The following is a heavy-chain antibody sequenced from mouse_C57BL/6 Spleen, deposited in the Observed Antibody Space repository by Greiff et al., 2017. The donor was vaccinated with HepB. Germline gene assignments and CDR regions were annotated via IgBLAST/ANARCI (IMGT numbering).Heavy chain of an antibody. CDR3: ARPPRSYDAMDY. CDR2: ISSGGSYT. J-gene: IGHJ4*01. V-gene: IGHV5-6*01. CDR1: GFTFSSYG. Sequence: EVKVVESGGDLVKPGGSLKLSCAASGFTFSSYGMSWVRQTPDKRLEWVATISSGGSYTYYPDSVKGRFTISRDNAKNTLYLQMSSLKSEDTAMYYCARPPRSYDAMDYWGQGTSVTVSS.